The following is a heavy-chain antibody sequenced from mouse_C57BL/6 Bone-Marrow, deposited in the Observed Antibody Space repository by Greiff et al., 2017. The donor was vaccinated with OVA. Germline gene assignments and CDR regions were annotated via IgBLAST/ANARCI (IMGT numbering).Heavy chain of an antibody. CDR2: IHPNSGST. D-gene: IGHD1-1*01. J-gene: IGHJ2*01. CDR1: GYTFTSYW. Sequence: QVQLKQPGAELVKPGASVKLSCKASGYTFTSYWMHWVKQRPGQGLEWIGMIHPNSGSTNYNEKFKSKATLTVDKSSSTAYMQLSSLTSEDSAVYYCARRGDYYGSSHYFDYWGQGTTLTVSS. V-gene: IGHV1-64*01. CDR3: ARRGDYYGSSHYFDY.